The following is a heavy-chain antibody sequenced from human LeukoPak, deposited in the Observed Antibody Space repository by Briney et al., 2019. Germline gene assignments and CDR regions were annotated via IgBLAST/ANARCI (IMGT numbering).Heavy chain of an antibody. CDR3: AKVPRTASPAIDF. V-gene: IGHV3-23*01. D-gene: IGHD5-18*01. Sequence: PGGSLRLSCAASGFSFSTYAMSWVRQAPGKGLERVSGINSNGGSTYYAASAKGRFTISRDNSKNTLYLQMSSLRAEDTAIYYCAKVPRTASPAIDFWGQGTLVTVSS. J-gene: IGHJ4*02. CDR1: GFSFSTYA. CDR2: INSNGGST.